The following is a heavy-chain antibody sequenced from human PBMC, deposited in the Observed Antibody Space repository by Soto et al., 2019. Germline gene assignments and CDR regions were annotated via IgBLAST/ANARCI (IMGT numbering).Heavy chain of an antibody. J-gene: IGHJ4*02. CDR3: ERDSPPIFL. CDR1: GYTFTSYA. CDR2: ISAHNGNT. Sequence: QVQLVQSGAEVKKPGASVKVSCKASGYTFTSYAISWVRQAPRQGLEWMGWISAHNGNTNYAQKLQGRVTMTTDTSTSTAYKELRSLRSDDTAVYYCERDSPPIFLWGQGTLVTVPS. V-gene: IGHV1-18*01.